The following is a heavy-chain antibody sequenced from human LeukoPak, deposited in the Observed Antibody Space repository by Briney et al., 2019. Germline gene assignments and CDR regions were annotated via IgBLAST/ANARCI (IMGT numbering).Heavy chain of an antibody. D-gene: IGHD3-22*01. J-gene: IGHJ3*02. Sequence: PVKVSCKASGGTFSSYAISWVRQAPGQGLEWMGRIIPIFGTANYAQKFQGRVTITTDESTSTVYMELSSLRSEDTAVYYCARERGGSGYCDIWGQGTMVTVSS. V-gene: IGHV1-69*05. CDR2: IIPIFGTA. CDR1: GGTFSSYA. CDR3: ARERGGSGYCDI.